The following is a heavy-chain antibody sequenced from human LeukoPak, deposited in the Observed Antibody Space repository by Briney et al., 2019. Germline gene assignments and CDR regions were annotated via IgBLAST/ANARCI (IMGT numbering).Heavy chain of an antibody. CDR1: GGSFSGYY. CDR3: ATGYYFDY. Sequence: SETLSLTCAVYGGSFSGYYWSWIRQPPGKGLEWIGEINHSGSTXYXPSLKSRVTIXVDTSKNQFSLKLSSVTAADTAVYYCATGYYFDYWGQGTLVTVSS. V-gene: IGHV4-34*01. J-gene: IGHJ4*02. D-gene: IGHD7-27*01. CDR2: INHSGST.